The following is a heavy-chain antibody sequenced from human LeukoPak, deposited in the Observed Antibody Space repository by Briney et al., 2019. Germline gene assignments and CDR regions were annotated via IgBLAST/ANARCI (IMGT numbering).Heavy chain of an antibody. J-gene: IGHJ5*02. Sequence: PSETLSLTCAVYGGSFSGYYWSWIRQPPGKGLDWIGEINHIGSTNYNPSLKSRVPISVDPSKNQFSLKLSSVTTADTAVYYCARYGRTMIVVARRGWFDPWGQGTLVTVSS. CDR2: INHIGST. V-gene: IGHV4-34*01. CDR1: GGSFSGYY. CDR3: ARYGRTMIVVARRGWFDP. D-gene: IGHD3-22*01.